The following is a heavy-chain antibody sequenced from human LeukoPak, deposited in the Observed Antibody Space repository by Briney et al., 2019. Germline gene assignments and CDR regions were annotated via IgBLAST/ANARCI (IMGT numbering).Heavy chain of an antibody. D-gene: IGHD5-12*01. V-gene: IGHV1-2*02. CDR2: INPNSGGT. Sequence: APVKVSCKASGYTFTGYYMHWVRQAPGQGLEWMGWINPNSGGTNYAQKLQGRVTITRDTSASTAYMELSSLRSEDMAVYYCARWTGYGYDYWGQGTLVTVSS. J-gene: IGHJ4*02. CDR1: GYTFTGYY. CDR3: ARWTGYGYDY.